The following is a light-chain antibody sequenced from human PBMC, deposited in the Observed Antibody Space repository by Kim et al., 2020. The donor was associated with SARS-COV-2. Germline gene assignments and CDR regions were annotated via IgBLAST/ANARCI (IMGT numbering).Light chain of an antibody. CDR3: ESWDDTLGGPV. J-gene: IGLJ3*02. Sequence: GQRVTISCSGSTSNIGSNTVNWYQQFPGTAPKLLIHSNNQRPSGVPDRFSGSKSGTSASLAISGLQSEDETSYHCESWDDTLGGPVFGGGTKVTVL. CDR2: SNN. V-gene: IGLV1-44*01. CDR1: TSNIGSNT.